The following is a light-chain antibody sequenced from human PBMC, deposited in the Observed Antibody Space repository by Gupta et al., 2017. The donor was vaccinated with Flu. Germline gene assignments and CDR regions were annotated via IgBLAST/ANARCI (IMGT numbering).Light chain of an antibody. CDR3: QQYRSAPRT. V-gene: IGKV1-5*03. J-gene: IGKJ1*01. CDR2: KAS. CDR1: QSIDST. Sequence: PSTRSASVGDRVTIASRASQSIDSTWGWYQEKPGRAPKSVIYKASRVETGIPSRFSSSGSGTEFMRTISSMQTDDFATYYCQQYRSAPRTFGQGTKVEIK.